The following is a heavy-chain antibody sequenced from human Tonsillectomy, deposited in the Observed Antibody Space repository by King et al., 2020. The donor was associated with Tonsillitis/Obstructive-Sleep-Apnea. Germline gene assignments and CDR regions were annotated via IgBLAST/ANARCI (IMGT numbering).Heavy chain of an antibody. CDR1: GFTFRRSW. V-gene: IGHV3-7*01. Sequence: EVQLVESGRGLVQPGGSLRLSCAASGFTFRRSWMSWVRQVPGKGLEWVANIKEGGSEKYYVDSVKGRFIISRDDAKNTVFLQMNSLRAEDTAVYYCAKTYSGWYGGDWGQGTLVTVSP. D-gene: IGHD6-19*01. CDR3: AKTYSGWYGGD. J-gene: IGHJ4*02. CDR2: IKEGGSEK.